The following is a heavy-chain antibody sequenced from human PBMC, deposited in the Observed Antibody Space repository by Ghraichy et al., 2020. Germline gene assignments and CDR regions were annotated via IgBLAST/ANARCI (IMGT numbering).Heavy chain of an antibody. CDR3: ARVHCSSSTCYFPDAFDI. Sequence: ESLNISCNVSGGSVSSSTYYWGWIRQPPGKGLEWIGNIYYSGSTYYNPSLKSRVTVSVDTSKNQFSLNLTSVTAADTAVYYCARVHCSSSTCYFPDAFDIWGQGTMVTVSS. J-gene: IGHJ3*02. D-gene: IGHD2-2*01. V-gene: IGHV4-39*01. CDR2: IYYSGST. CDR1: GGSVSSSTYY.